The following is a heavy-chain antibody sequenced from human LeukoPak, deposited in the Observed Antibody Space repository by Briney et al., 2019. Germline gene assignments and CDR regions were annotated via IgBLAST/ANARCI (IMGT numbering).Heavy chain of an antibody. CDR1: GFTFTTYW. Sequence: GGSLRLSCVGSGFTFTTYWMSWVRQAPGKGLEWVANIKQDGSEKYYVDSVKGRFTISRDNAKNSLYLQMNSLRAEDTAVYYCATYYVSGSPIDYWGQGTLVTVSS. CDR2: IKQDGSEK. J-gene: IGHJ4*02. D-gene: IGHD3-10*01. V-gene: IGHV3-7*01. CDR3: ATYYVSGSPIDY.